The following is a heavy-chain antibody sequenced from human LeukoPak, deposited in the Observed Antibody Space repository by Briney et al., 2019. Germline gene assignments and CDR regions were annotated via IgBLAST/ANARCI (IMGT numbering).Heavy chain of an antibody. CDR1: GFTFSSYG. V-gene: IGHV3-30*03. CDR2: ISYDGSNK. CDR3: ARGRGDY. J-gene: IGHJ4*02. Sequence: GGSLRLSCAASGFTFSSYGMHWVRQAPGKGLEWVAVISYDGSNKYYADSVKGRFTISRDNSKNTLYLQMNSLRAEDTAVYYCARGRGDYWGQGTLVTVSS. D-gene: IGHD6-25*01.